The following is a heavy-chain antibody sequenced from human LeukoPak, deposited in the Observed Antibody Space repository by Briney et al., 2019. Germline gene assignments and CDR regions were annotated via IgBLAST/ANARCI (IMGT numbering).Heavy chain of an antibody. CDR1: GGYISSYY. V-gene: IGHV4-59*01. J-gene: IGHJ4*02. CDR2: VYYSGTT. Sequence: KPSETLSLTCTVSGGYISSYYWSWIRQPPGKGLEWIGYVYYSGTTNCNPSLKSRVSLSVDTSKNQFSLKLTSVTAADTAMYYCARGYSNAFDFDFWGQGTLVTVSS. D-gene: IGHD6-13*01. CDR3: ARGYSNAFDFDF.